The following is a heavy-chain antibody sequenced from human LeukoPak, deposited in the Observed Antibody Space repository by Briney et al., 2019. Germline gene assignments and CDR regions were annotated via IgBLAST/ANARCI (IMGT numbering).Heavy chain of an antibody. CDR2: IYYTGST. CDR1: GDSINTNTYY. CDR3: ASHYDILTGYEY. D-gene: IGHD3-9*01. Sequence: SETLSLTCIVSGDSINTNTYYWGWIRQPPGKGLEWIGSIYYTGSTYYNPSLKSRVTISVDTSKNQFSLKLTSVTAADTAMYHCASHYDILTGYEYWGQGTLVTVSS. J-gene: IGHJ4*02. V-gene: IGHV4-39*01.